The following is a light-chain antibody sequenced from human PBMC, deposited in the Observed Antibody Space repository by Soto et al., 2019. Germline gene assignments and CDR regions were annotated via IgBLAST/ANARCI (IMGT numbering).Light chain of an antibody. Sequence: EIVLTQSPGTLSLSPGKRATLSCRASQSVSNFLAWYQQKPGQAPRLLIYDTSNRATGIPARFSGSGSVTDFTLPINHLAPEDFALYYCPQRSNWPITFGQGTRLEI. J-gene: IGKJ5*01. CDR2: DTS. CDR3: PQRSNWPIT. CDR1: QSVSNF. V-gene: IGKV3-11*01.